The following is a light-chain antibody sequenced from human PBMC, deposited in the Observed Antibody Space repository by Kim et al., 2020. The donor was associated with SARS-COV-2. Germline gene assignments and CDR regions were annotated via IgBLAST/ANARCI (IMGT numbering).Light chain of an antibody. CDR3: QQYYGYPYT. J-gene: IGKJ2*01. Sequence: AIRMTQSPSSLSASTGDRVTITCRASQTISSSLAWYQQKPGKAPNLLIYSASTLQSGVPSRFSGSGSGTDFTLTIRCLQSEDFATYYCQQYYGYPYTFGQGTKLEI. CDR1: QTISSS. CDR2: SAS. V-gene: IGKV1-8*01.